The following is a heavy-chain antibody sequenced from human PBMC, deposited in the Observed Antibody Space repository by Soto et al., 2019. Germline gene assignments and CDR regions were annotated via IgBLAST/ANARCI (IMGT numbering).Heavy chain of an antibody. CDR2: IYHSGST. J-gene: IGHJ5*02. D-gene: IGHD1-7*01. CDR3: ARGGNWNSGWFDP. Sequence: PSETLSLTCAVSGGSISSGGYSWSWIRQPPGKGLEWIGYIYHSGSTYYNPSLKSRVTISVDRSKNQFSLKLSSVTAADTAVYYCARGGNWNSGWFDPWGQGTLVTVSS. V-gene: IGHV4-30-2*01. CDR1: GGSISSGGYS.